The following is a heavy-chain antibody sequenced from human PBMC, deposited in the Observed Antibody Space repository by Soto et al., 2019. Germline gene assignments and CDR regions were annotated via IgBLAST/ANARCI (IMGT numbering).Heavy chain of an antibody. CDR3: VLVVAAAGTGGHYYYYGMDV. V-gene: IGHV1-69*13. D-gene: IGHD6-13*01. J-gene: IGHJ6*02. CDR1: GGTFSSYA. Sequence: SVKVSCKASGGTFSSYAISWVRQAPGQGLEWMGGIIPIFGTANYAQKFQGRVTITADESTSTAYMELSSLRSEDTAVYYCVLVVAAAGTGGHYYYYGMDVWGQGTTVTVSS. CDR2: IIPIFGTA.